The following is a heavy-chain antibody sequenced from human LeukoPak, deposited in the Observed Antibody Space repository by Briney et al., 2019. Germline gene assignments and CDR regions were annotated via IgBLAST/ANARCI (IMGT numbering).Heavy chain of an antibody. CDR2: INPNSGGT. J-gene: IGHJ6*03. D-gene: IGHD6-25*01. Sequence: ASVKVSCKASGYTFTGYYMHWVRQAPGQGLEWMGWINPNSGGTNYAQKFQGRVTMTRDTSFSTAYMELSRLRSDDTAVYYCASPAASLASRYYYYYMDVWGKGTTVTVSS. CDR1: GYTFTGYY. CDR3: ASPAASLASRYYYYYMDV. V-gene: IGHV1-2*02.